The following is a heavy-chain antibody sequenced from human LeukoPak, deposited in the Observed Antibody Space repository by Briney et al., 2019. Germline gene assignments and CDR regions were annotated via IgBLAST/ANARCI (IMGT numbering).Heavy chain of an antibody. CDR2: ISGSGGST. Sequence: GGSLRLSCAASGFTFSSYAMSWVRQAPGRGLEWVSAISGSGGSTYYADSVKGRFTISRDNSKNTLYLQMNSLRAEDTAVYYCAKDYAAAGTKYAFDIWGQGTMVTVSS. D-gene: IGHD6-13*01. J-gene: IGHJ3*02. V-gene: IGHV3-23*01. CDR3: AKDYAAAGTKYAFDI. CDR1: GFTFSSYA.